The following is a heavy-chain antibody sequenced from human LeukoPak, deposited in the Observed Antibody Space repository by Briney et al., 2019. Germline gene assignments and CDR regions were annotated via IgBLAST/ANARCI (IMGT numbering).Heavy chain of an antibody. J-gene: IGHJ1*01. CDR1: GGSISSYY. CDR3: AGISTGSCFRH. Sequence: SETLSLTCTVSGGSISSYYWSWIRQPPGKGLEWIGYIYYSGSTNYNPSLKSRVTISVDTSKNQFSLKLSSVTAADTAVYYCAGISTGSCFRHWGQGTLVTVSS. V-gene: IGHV4-59*08. D-gene: IGHD4-17*01. CDR2: IYYSGST.